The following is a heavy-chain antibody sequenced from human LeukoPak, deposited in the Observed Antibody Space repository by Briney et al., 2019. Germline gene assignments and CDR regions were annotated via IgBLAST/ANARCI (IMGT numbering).Heavy chain of an antibody. CDR2: IGISSGNT. CDR3: ARDHDYAFDN. Sequence: GASLRLSCAASGFIFSDYSMNWVRQAPGKGLEWISYIGISSGNTKYADSVKGRFTISGVNAKNSVYLQMSSLRVEDTAVYYCARDHDYAFDNWGQGTLVTVSS. CDR1: GFIFSDYS. V-gene: IGHV3-48*04. J-gene: IGHJ4*02. D-gene: IGHD4-17*01.